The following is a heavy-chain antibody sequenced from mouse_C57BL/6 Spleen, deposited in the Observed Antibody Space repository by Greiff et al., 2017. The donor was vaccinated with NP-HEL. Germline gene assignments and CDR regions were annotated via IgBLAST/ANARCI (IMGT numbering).Heavy chain of an antibody. J-gene: IGHJ3*01. CDR3: ARGDYYGSVWFAY. Sequence: EVMLVESGGGLVKPGGSLKLSCAASGFTFSDYGMHWVRQAPEKGLEWVAYISSGSSTIYYADTVKGRFTISRDNAKNTLFLQMTSLRSEDTAMYYCARGDYYGSVWFAYWGQGTLVTVSA. D-gene: IGHD1-1*01. V-gene: IGHV5-17*01. CDR2: ISSGSSTI. CDR1: GFTFSDYG.